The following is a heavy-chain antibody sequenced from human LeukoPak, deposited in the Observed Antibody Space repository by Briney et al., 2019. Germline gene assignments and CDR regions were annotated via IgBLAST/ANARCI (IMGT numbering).Heavy chain of an antibody. CDR2: IKTDGSET. Sequence: GGSLRLSCAASGFYFRDHWMDWVRQAPGKGLEWVGHIKTDGSETYYLDSLKGRISISRDNTNNALYLQMNSLRVEDTAVYYCVKNDGWFHLAQWGQGTLVTVSS. CDR1: GFYFRDHW. J-gene: IGHJ4*02. CDR3: VKNDGWFHLAQ. V-gene: IGHV3-7*03. D-gene: IGHD6-19*01.